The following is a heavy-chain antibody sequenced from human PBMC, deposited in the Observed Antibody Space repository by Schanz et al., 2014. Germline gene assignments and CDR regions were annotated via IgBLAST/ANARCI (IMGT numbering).Heavy chain of an antibody. CDR2: IYSGGST. J-gene: IGHJ4*02. D-gene: IGHD3-10*01. CDR3: ARGGRDGIRASNYFDS. CDR1: GFIVSDNY. Sequence: VQLVDSGGGLVKPGGSLRLSCAASGFIVSDNYMHWVRQAPGKGLEWVSVIYSGGSTYYADSVKGRFSVSGDNSKNTLYFQLNSLRAEDTAVEYCARGGRDGIRASNYFDSWGQGTLVVVSS. V-gene: IGHV3-66*01.